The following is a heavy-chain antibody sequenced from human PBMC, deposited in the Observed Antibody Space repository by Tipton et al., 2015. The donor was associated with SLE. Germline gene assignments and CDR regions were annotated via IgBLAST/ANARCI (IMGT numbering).Heavy chain of an antibody. D-gene: IGHD6-19*01. Sequence: TLSLTCTVSGASIGSHHWTWLRQPPGKGLEWIGNIFYSGVTNYSPFHNSRITISVDTSKNQLSLNVISMTAADTAVYYCARLAVAGMWYYFDFWGQGAPVTVSS. V-gene: IGHV4-59*11. CDR2: IFYSGVT. CDR3: ARLAVAGMWYYFDF. CDR1: GASIGSHH. J-gene: IGHJ4*02.